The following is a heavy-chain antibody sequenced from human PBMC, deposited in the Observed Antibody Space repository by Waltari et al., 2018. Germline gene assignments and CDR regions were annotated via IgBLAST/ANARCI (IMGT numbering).Heavy chain of an antibody. CDR2: INPNSGGT. J-gene: IGHJ6*02. Sequence: QVQLVQSGAEVKKPGASVKVSCKASGYTFTGYYMHWLQQAPGQGLEWMGWINPNSGGTNYAQKFQGRVTMTRDTSISTAYMELSRLRSDDTAVYYCARPYCSSTSCYLVYYGMDVWGQGTTVTVSS. CDR3: ARPYCSSTSCYLVYYGMDV. D-gene: IGHD2-2*01. V-gene: IGHV1-2*02. CDR1: GYTFTGYY.